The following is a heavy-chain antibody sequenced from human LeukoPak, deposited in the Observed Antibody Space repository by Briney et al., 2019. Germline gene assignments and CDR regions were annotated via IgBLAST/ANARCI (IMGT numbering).Heavy chain of an antibody. Sequence: SETLSLTRAVSGYSINSGYYWGWIRQPPGKGLEWIGSISHSGSIYYNPSLKSRVTISVDTSKNQFSLKLSSVTAADTAVYYCARLRDLYNCLDPWGQGTLVTVSS. D-gene: IGHD5-24*01. CDR2: ISHSGSI. J-gene: IGHJ5*02. V-gene: IGHV4-38-2*01. CDR1: GYSINSGYY. CDR3: ARLRDLYNCLDP.